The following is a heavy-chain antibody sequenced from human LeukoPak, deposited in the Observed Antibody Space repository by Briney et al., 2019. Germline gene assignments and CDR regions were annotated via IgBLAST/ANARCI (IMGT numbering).Heavy chain of an antibody. CDR1: GGSISSYY. V-gene: IGHV4-59*01. D-gene: IGHD6-13*01. CDR3: AGGGYSSSWSFDY. CDR2: IYYSGST. Sequence: SETLSLTCTVSGGSISSYYWSWIRQPPGKGLEWIGYIYYSGSTNYNPSLKSRVTISVDTSKNQFSLKLSSVTAADTAVYYCAGGGYSSSWSFDYWGRGTLVTVSS. J-gene: IGHJ4*02.